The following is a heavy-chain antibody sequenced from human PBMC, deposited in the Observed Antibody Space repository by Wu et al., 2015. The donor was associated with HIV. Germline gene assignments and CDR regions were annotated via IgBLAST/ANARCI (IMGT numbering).Heavy chain of an antibody. J-gene: IGHJ6*03. CDR2: INTNSGVT. Sequence: QVQLVQSGAEVKKPGASVKVSCKASGYTFTGYFMHWVRQAPGQGLEWMGWINTNSGVTKYAQKFQGRVTMTRDTSISTVHMELTRLRPDDTGVYYCARLGYSSSSVEYYYYMDVWGKGPGHRLL. CDR3: ARLGYSSSSVEYYYYMDV. CDR1: GYTFTGYF. D-gene: IGHD6-6*01. V-gene: IGHV1-2*02.